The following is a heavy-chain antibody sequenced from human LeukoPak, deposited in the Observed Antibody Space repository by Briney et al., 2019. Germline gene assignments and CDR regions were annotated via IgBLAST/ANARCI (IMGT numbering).Heavy chain of an antibody. V-gene: IGHV3-30*18. CDR1: GFTFSSFG. Sequence: GGSLRLSCAASGFTFSSFGMHWVRQTLGKGLEWVAMISYDGSQKYYADSVKDRFTISRDNSKNTVYLQMSSLRDEDTALFYCAKDQTDFWSGYYDSWGQGTLVTVSS. CDR2: ISYDGSQK. D-gene: IGHD3-3*01. CDR3: AKDQTDFWSGYYDS. J-gene: IGHJ4*02.